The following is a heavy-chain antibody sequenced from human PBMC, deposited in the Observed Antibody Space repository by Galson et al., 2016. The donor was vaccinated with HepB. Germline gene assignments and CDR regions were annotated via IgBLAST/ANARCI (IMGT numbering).Heavy chain of an antibody. CDR1: GFTFSGYG. CDR3: ARDRSPLAYCGGDCYADY. J-gene: IGHJ4*02. V-gene: IGHV3-33*01. CDR2: IWYDGTNE. D-gene: IGHD2-21*01. Sequence: SLRLSCAASGFTFSGYGMHWVRQAPGKGLEWVALIWYDGTNEYYIDYVKGRFTISRDNSKNTLYLQMDSLRAEDTAVYYCARDRSPLAYCGGDCYADYWGQGTQVSVST.